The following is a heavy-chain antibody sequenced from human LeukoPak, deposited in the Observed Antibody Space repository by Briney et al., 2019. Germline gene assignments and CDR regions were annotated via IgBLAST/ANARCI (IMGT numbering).Heavy chain of an antibody. D-gene: IGHD6-13*01. V-gene: IGHV2-70*11. J-gene: IGHJ6*02. Sequence: SGPALVKPTQTLTLTCTFPGFSLSTSGMCVSWIRQPPGKALEWLARIDWDDDKYYSTSLKTRLTISKDTSKNQVVLTMTNMDPVDTATYYCARIRIPHMAAASYYYGMDVWGQGTTVTVSS. CDR2: IDWDDDK. CDR3: ARIRIPHMAAASYYYGMDV. CDR1: GFSLSTSGMC.